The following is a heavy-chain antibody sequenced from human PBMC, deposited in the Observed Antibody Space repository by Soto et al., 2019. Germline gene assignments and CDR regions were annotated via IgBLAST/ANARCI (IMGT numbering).Heavy chain of an antibody. D-gene: IGHD4-17*01. CDR1: GGSVSSGGYY. Sequence: SEPLSLTCPVSGGSVSSGGYYWSWTRQPPGKGLEWVGPIHHSGSNYYSHSLKRRVTISVDTSKNQFSLKLSSVTAAGPAVYYCVRTTVTTLGSGYFHYWGQGTLVT. CDR2: IHHSGSN. V-gene: IGHV4-61*08. CDR3: VRTTVTTLGSGYFHY. J-gene: IGHJ4*02.